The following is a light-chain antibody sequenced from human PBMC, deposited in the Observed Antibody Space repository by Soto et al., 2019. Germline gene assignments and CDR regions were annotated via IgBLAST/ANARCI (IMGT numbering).Light chain of an antibody. J-gene: IGKJ3*01. Sequence: EIVLTQSPGTLSLSPGERATLSCRASQSVSSSYLAWYQQKPGQAPRLLIYGASSRATGIPDMFSGSGSGTDFTLTISRLEPEDFAVYYCQQYGSSHLTFGPGTKVDIK. CDR2: GAS. CDR1: QSVSSSY. V-gene: IGKV3-20*01. CDR3: QQYGSSHLT.